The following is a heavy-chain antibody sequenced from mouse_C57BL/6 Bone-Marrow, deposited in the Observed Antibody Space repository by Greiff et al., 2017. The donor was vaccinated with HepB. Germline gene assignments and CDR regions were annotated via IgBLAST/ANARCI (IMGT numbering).Heavy chain of an antibody. CDR1: GYTFTNYW. CDR2: IYPGGGYT. CDR3: ARDYGNLYFDY. V-gene: IGHV1-63*01. Sequence: QVQLKQSGAELVRPGTSVKVSCKASGYTFTNYWIGWAKQRPGHGLEWIGDIYPGGGYTNYNEKFKGKATLTADKSSSTAYMQFSSLTSEDSAIYYCARDYGNLYFDYWGQGTTLTVSS. J-gene: IGHJ2*01. D-gene: IGHD2-1*01.